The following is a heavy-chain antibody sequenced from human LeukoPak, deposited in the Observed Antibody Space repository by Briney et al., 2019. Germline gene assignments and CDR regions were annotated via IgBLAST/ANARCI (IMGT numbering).Heavy chain of an antibody. CDR1: GFTFSSYW. V-gene: IGHV3-7*04. D-gene: IGHD3-16*02. CDR3: ARAYDYLWGSYRLYYFDY. CDR2: IKQDGSEE. J-gene: IGHJ4*02. Sequence: GGSLRLSCAASGFTFSSYWISWVRQAPGKGLEWVATIKQDGSEEYYVDSVKGRFTISRDNAKNSLYLQMNSLRAEDTAVYYCARAYDYLWGSYRLYYFDYWGQGTLVIVSS.